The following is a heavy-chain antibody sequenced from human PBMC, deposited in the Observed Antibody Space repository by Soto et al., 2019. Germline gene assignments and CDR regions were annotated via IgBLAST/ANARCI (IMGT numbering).Heavy chain of an antibody. Sequence: EVQLVESGGGLVKPGGSLRLSCAASGFTFSNAWMNWVRQAPGKGLEWVGRIKTRADGGTTDYAAPVKGRFTISRDDSKNALYLQMNSLKTEDTAVFYCTTERGYSSSFTFDYWGQGALVTVSS. D-gene: IGHD6-6*01. J-gene: IGHJ4*02. V-gene: IGHV3-15*07. CDR2: IKTRADGGTT. CDR1: GFTFSNAW. CDR3: TTERGYSSSFTFDY.